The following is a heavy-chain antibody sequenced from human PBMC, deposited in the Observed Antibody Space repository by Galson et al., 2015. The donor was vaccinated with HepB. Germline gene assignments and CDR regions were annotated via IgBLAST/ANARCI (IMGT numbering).Heavy chain of an antibody. D-gene: IGHD3-16*02. Sequence: SLRLSCAASGFTFNTYAMHWVRQAPGKGLEYVSAISSNGGSTSYADSVKGRFTISRDNSKNTLYLQMSSLRAEDTAVYYCVKVWGSYRYYDYWGQGTLVTVSS. CDR3: VKVWGSYRYYDY. CDR2: ISSNGGST. J-gene: IGHJ4*02. CDR1: GFTFNTYA. V-gene: IGHV3-64D*06.